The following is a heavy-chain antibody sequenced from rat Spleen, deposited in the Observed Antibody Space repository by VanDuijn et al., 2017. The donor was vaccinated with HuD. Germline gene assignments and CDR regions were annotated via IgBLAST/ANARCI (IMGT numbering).Heavy chain of an antibody. CDR1: GFSLTDYS. J-gene: IGHJ2*01. CDR3: AREDYGYAFDY. Sequence: VQLKESGPGQVQPSQTLSLTCTASGFSLTDYSVHWVRQPPGKGLEWMGVMWRGGSTAYNSTLKSRLSISGDTSKSQVFLKINSLQTEDTAIYYCAREDYGYAFDYWGQGVMVTVSS. D-gene: IGHD1-7*01. CDR2: MWRGGST. V-gene: IGHV2S63*01.